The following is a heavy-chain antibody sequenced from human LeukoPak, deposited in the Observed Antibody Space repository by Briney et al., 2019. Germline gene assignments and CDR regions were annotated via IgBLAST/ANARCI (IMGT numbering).Heavy chain of an antibody. CDR1: GFTFSSYS. CDR3: AREIAAAGLGY. D-gene: IGHD6-13*01. J-gene: IGHJ4*02. CDR2: ISSSSSTI. Sequence: PGGSLRLSCAASGFTFSSYSMNWVRQAPGKGLEWVSYISSSSSTIYYADSVKGRFTISRDNAKNSLYLQMNSLRAEDTAVYYCAREIAAAGLGYWGQGTLVTVSS. V-gene: IGHV3-48*01.